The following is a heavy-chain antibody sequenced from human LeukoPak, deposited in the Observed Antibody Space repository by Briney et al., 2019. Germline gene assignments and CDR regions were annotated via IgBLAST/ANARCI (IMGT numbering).Heavy chain of an antibody. CDR2: IIPIFGTA. V-gene: IGHV1-69*13. Sequence: SVKVSCKASGYTFISYGISWVGQAPGQGLEWMGGIIPIFGTANYAQKFQGRVTITADESTSTAYMELSSLRSEDTAVYYCAFQYYDSSGYYHFFDYWGQGTLVTVSS. CDR3: AFQYYDSSGYYHFFDY. J-gene: IGHJ4*02. D-gene: IGHD3-22*01. CDR1: GYTFISYG.